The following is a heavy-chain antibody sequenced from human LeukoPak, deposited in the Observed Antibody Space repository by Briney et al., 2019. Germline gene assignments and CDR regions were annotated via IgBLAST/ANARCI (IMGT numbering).Heavy chain of an antibody. CDR1: GGSIRMSTYY. CDR3: VTNGTVTVAGTKFNYFDY. V-gene: IGHV4-39*01. D-gene: IGHD6-19*01. CDR2: IYHSGST. Sequence: SETLSLTCTVSGGSIRMSTYYWGWIRQPPGKGLEWIGSIYHSGSTHYNPSLRSRVTMSVDTSKNQFTLKVTAVTAADAAVYYCVTNGTVTVAGTKFNYFDYWGQGALVTVSS. J-gene: IGHJ4*02.